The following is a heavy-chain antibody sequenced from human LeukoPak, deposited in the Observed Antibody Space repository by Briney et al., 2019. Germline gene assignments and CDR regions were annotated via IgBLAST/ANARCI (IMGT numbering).Heavy chain of an antibody. CDR3: ARDLTTVTTAVFAY. D-gene: IGHD4-11*01. V-gene: IGHV4-61*02. CDR2: IYTSGST. CDR1: GGSISSGSYY. J-gene: IGHJ4*02. Sequence: PSQTLSLTCTVSGGSISSGSYYWSWIRQPAGKGLEWIGRIYTSGSTNYNPSLKSRVTISVDTSKNQFSLKLSSVTAADTAVYYCARDLTTVTTAVFAYWGQGTLATVSS.